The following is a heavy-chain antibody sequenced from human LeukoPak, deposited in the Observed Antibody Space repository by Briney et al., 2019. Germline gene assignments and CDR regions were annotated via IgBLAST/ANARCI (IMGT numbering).Heavy chain of an antibody. Sequence: PGGSLRLSCAASGFTFSSYWMSWVRQAPGKGLEWVANTKQDGSDKYYVDSVKGRFTISRDNAKNSLYLQMNSLRAEDAAVYYCASGWLPRGFDYWGQGTLVTVSS. CDR1: GFTFSSYW. CDR3: ASGWLPRGFDY. J-gene: IGHJ4*02. D-gene: IGHD6-19*01. V-gene: IGHV3-7*01. CDR2: TKQDGSDK.